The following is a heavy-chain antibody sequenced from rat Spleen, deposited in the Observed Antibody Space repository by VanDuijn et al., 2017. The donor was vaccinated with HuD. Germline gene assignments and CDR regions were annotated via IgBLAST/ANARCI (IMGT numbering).Heavy chain of an antibody. V-gene: IGHV5-46*01. CDR2: ISTSGGST. CDR1: GFTFSSFP. D-gene: IGHD1-12*01. J-gene: IGHJ2*01. Sequence: EVQLVESGGGLVQPGRSMKLSCAASGFTFSSFPMAWVRQAPTKGLEWVATISTSGGSTYYRDSVKGRFTISRDNAKSTLYLQIDSLRSEDTATYYCARRDHDAPFDYWGQGVMVTVSS. CDR3: ARRDHDAPFDY.